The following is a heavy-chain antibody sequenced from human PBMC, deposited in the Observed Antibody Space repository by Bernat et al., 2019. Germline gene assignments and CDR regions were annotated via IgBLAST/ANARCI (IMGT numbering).Heavy chain of an antibody. Sequence: QLQLQESGPGLVKPSETLSLTCTVSGGSISSSSYYWGWIRQPPGKGLEWIGSIYYSGSTYYNPSLKSRVTISVDTSTHQFSLKLSSVTAADTAVYYCATLTLGYCSSTSCYFDYWGQGTLVTVSS. CDR2: IYYSGST. V-gene: IGHV4-39*01. CDR3: ATLTLGYCSSTSCYFDY. D-gene: IGHD2-2*01. CDR1: GGSISSSSYY. J-gene: IGHJ4*02.